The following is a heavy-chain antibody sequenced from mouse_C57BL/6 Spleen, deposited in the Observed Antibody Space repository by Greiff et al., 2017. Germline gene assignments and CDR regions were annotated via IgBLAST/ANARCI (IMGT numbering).Heavy chain of an antibody. CDR1: GYAFSSSW. Sequence: QVQLKESGPELVKPGASVKISCKASGYAFSSSWMNWVKQRPGKGLEWIGRIYPGDGDTNYNGKFKGKATLTADKSSSTAYMQLSSLTSEDSAVYFCARWDDYGDYWGQGTTLTVSS. V-gene: IGHV1-82*01. CDR2: IYPGDGDT. J-gene: IGHJ2*01. D-gene: IGHD2-4*01. CDR3: ARWDDYGDY.